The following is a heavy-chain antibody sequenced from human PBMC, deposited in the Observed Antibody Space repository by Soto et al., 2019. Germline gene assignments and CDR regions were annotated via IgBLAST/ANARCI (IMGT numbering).Heavy chain of an antibody. Sequence: SETLSLTCTVSGGSISSSSYYWGWIRQPPGKGLEWIGSIYYSGSTYYNPSLKSRVTISGDTSKNQFSLKLSSVTAADTAVYYCARQGRPGYSYGYFDYWGQGTLVTVSS. CDR1: GGSISSSSYY. J-gene: IGHJ4*02. CDR3: ARQGRPGYSYGYFDY. V-gene: IGHV4-39*01. CDR2: IYYSGST. D-gene: IGHD5-18*01.